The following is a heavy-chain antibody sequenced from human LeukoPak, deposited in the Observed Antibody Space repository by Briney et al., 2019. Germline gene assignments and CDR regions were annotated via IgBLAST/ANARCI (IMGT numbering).Heavy chain of an antibody. V-gene: IGHV3-21*01. Sequence: GGSLRLSCAASGFTFSSYNMNWVRQAPGKGLEWVSSITSSSTYIYYADSVKGRFTISRDNARNSLSLQMNSLRAEDTAVYYCATICDIAVAGDDAFDIWGQGTMVTVSS. CDR2: ITSSSTYI. J-gene: IGHJ3*02. CDR3: ATICDIAVAGDDAFDI. D-gene: IGHD6-19*01. CDR1: GFTFSSYN.